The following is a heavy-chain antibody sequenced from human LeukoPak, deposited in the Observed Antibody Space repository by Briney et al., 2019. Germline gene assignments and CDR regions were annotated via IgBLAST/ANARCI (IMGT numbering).Heavy chain of an antibody. CDR3: ARDGDGNFDY. J-gene: IGHJ4*02. D-gene: IGHD4-17*01. Sequence: PGGSLRLSCAASGFAFSRASMNWIRQAPGKGLEWVAYISYSSNIIHYADSVKGRFTISRDNAKNSLCLQMNSLRAEDTAMYDCARDGDGNFDYWGQGTLVTVSS. V-gene: IGHV3-48*04. CDR1: GFAFSRAS. CDR2: ISYSSNII.